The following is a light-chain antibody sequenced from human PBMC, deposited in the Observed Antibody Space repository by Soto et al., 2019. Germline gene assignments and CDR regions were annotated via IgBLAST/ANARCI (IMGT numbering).Light chain of an antibody. CDR2: EVS. CDR3: SSYTSSRTHV. V-gene: IGLV2-14*01. J-gene: IGLJ1*01. CDR1: SGDVGGYNY. Sequence: QSALTLRASVSGSPGQSITISCTGTSGDVGGYNYVSWYQQHPGKAPKLMIYEVSNRPSGVSNRFSGSKSGNTASLTISGLQAEDEADYYCSSYTSSRTHVFGTGTKVTVL.